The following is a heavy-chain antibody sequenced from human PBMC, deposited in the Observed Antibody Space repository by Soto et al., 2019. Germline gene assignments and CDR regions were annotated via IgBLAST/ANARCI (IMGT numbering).Heavy chain of an antibody. CDR1: GYTFSSYG. V-gene: IGHV1-18*01. CDR2: VSTYNGNT. D-gene: IGHD3-22*01. J-gene: IGHJ4*02. CDR3: ARVEDYFDSSGYAH. Sequence: ASVKVSCKASGYTFSSYGVTWVRQAPGQGLEWMGWVSTYNGNTYYAEKFQGRVTMTTXXXXXXGXMXVXXXXFDXTAVYYCARVEDYFDSSGYAHWGQGTMVTVSS.